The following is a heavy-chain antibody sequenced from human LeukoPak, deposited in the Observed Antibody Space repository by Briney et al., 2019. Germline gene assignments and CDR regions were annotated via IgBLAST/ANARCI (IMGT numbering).Heavy chain of an antibody. CDR1: GSTFIGYY. V-gene: IGHV1-2*06. D-gene: IGHD3-10*01. Sequence: ASVTVSCRASGSTFIGYYMHWVRQAPGQGLEGMGRINPDSGDTNYAQRFHGRVTITRDTSNSTAYMELSRLRSDDTAVYYCARSLLGWELEDCWGQGTLVTVSS. J-gene: IGHJ4*02. CDR3: ARSLLGWELEDC. CDR2: INPDSGDT.